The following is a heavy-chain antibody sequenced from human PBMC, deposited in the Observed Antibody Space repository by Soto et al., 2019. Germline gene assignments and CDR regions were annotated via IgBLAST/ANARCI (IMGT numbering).Heavy chain of an antibody. J-gene: IGHJ6*02. Sequence: GGSLRLSCAASGFTFSGSAMHWVRQASGKGLEWVGRIRSKANSYATAYAASVKGRFTISRDDSKNTAYLQMNSLKIEDTAVYYCTRQRYYDFWSGYAGMDVWGQGTTVTVSS. CDR3: TRQRYYDFWSGYAGMDV. CDR2: IRSKANSYAT. V-gene: IGHV3-73*01. CDR1: GFTFSGSA. D-gene: IGHD3-3*01.